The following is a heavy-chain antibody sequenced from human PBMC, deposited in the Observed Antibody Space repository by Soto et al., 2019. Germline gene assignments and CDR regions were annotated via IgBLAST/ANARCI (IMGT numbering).Heavy chain of an antibody. CDR1: GYSFTSCG. Sequence: PGESLKISCKGSGYSFTSCGIGWVRQMPGKGLEWMGIIYPGDSDTRYSPSFQGQVTISADKSISTAYLQWSSLKASDTAMYYCARKGYCSGGSCYYSYYYYGMDVWGQGTTVTVSS. V-gene: IGHV5-51*01. CDR2: IYPGDSDT. J-gene: IGHJ6*02. D-gene: IGHD2-15*01. CDR3: ARKGYCSGGSCYYSYYYYGMDV.